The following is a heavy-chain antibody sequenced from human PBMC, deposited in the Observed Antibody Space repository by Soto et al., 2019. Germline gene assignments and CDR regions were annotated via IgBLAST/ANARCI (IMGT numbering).Heavy chain of an antibody. V-gene: IGHV3-30*18. Sequence: GGSLRLSCAASGFTFSSYGMHWVRQAPGKGLEWVAVISYDGSNKYYADSVKGRFTISRDNSKNTLYLQMNSLRAEDTAVYYCAKSVYDYIWGILAIPDYWGQGTLVTVSS. CDR1: GFTFSSYG. CDR3: AKSVYDYIWGILAIPDY. D-gene: IGHD3-16*01. CDR2: ISYDGSNK. J-gene: IGHJ4*02.